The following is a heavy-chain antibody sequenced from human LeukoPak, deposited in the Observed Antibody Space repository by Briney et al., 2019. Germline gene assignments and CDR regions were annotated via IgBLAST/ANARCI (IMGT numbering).Heavy chain of an antibody. CDR2: ISAYNGNT. V-gene: IGHV1-18*01. J-gene: IGHJ4*02. CDR1: GYTFTSYG. Sequence: ASVKVSCKASGYTFTSYGISWVRQAPGQGLEWMGWISAYNGNTYYAQKFQDRVTMTTDTSTSTAYMELRGLRSNDTALYYCARGGYFDSSGYVVYFDYWGQGTLVTVSS. CDR3: ARGGYFDSSGYVVYFDY. D-gene: IGHD3-22*01.